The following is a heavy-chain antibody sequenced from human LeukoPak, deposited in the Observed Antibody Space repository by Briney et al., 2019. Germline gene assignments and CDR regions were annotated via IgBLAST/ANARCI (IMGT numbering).Heavy chain of an antibody. CDR2: ISSSSSYI. CDR1: GFTFSSYS. D-gene: IGHD3-3*01. CDR3: ARDSYTYYDFWSGYL. Sequence: GGSLRLSCAASGFTFSSYSMNWVRQAPGKGLEWVSSISSSSSYIYYADSVKGRFTISRDNAKNSLYLQMNSLRAEDTAVYYCARDSYTYYDFWSGYLWGQGTLVTVSS. J-gene: IGHJ5*02. V-gene: IGHV3-21*01.